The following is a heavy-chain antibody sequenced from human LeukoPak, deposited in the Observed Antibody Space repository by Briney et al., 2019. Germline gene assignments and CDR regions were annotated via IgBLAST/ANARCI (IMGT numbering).Heavy chain of an antibody. V-gene: IGHV1-69-2*01. J-gene: IGHJ4*02. CDR2: VDPEDGET. Sequence: GASVKVSCKASGYTFTDYYMHWVQQAPGKGLEWMGRVDPEDGETIYAEKFQGRVTITADTSTDTAYMELSSLRSEDTAVYYCATFTMDRNMRSVWGQGTLVTVSS. CDR3: ATFTMDRNMRSV. CDR1: GYTFTDYY. D-gene: IGHD2-8*01.